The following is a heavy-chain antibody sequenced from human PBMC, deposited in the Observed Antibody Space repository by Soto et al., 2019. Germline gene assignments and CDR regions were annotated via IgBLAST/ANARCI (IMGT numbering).Heavy chain of an antibody. D-gene: IGHD3-10*01. CDR2: IYYSGST. CDR1: GGSISSSSYY. J-gene: IGHJ6*02. Sequence: SETLSLTCTVSGGSISSSSYYWGWIRQPPGKGLEWIGSIYYSGSTYYNPSLKSRVTISVDTSKNQFSLKLSSVTAADTAVYYCARALLWFGELLYYYYGMDVWGQGTTVT. CDR3: ARALLWFGELLYYYYGMDV. V-gene: IGHV4-39*01.